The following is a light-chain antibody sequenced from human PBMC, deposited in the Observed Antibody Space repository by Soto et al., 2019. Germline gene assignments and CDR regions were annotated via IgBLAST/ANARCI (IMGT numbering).Light chain of an antibody. V-gene: IGLV6-57*03. J-gene: IGLJ1*01. CDR1: SGSIASNY. CDR2: EDN. CDR3: RSYDSSYV. Sequence: NFMLTQPHSVSESPGKTVTISCTRSSGSIASNYVQWYQQRPGSAPTTVIYEDNQRPSGVPDRFSGSIDSSSNSASLTISGLKTEDEADYYCRSYDSSYVFGTGTKLTVL.